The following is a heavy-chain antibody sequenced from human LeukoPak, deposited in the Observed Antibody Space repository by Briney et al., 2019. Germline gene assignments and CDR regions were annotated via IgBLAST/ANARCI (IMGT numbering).Heavy chain of an antibody. D-gene: IGHD3-22*01. CDR3: AKEDYYDSSGYYYVYAFDI. V-gene: IGHV3-53*01. Sequence: GGSLRLSCAASGFTVSSNYMSWIRQAPGKGLEWVSVIYSGSSTYYVDSVKGRFTISRDNSKNTLYLQMNSLRAEDTAVYYCAKEDYYDSSGYYYVYAFDIWGQGTMVTVSS. CDR1: GFTVSSNY. CDR2: IYSGSST. J-gene: IGHJ3*02.